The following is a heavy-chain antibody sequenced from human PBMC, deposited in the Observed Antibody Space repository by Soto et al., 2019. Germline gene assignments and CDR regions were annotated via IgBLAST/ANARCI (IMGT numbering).Heavy chain of an antibody. D-gene: IGHD2-21*02. J-gene: IGHJ5*02. Sequence: QVQLVQSGAEVKKPGSSVKVSCKASGGTFSSYTISWVRQAPGQGLEWMGRIIPILGIANYAQKFQGRVTITADKSTSTAYMELSSLRSEDTAVYYCARETPYCGGDCYHHENNWFDPWGQGTLVTVSS. CDR2: IIPILGIA. V-gene: IGHV1-69*08. CDR1: GGTFSSYT. CDR3: ARETPYCGGDCYHHENNWFDP.